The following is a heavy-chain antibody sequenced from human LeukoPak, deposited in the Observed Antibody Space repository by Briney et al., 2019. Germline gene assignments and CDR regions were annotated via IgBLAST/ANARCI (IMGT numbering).Heavy chain of an antibody. CDR3: AKDEGLDSSGWYGGEGGAADY. CDR1: GGTFSSYA. Sequence: SVKVSCKASGGTFSSYAISWVRQAPGQGLEWMGGIIPIFGTANYAQKFQGRVTITADESTSTAYMELSSLRAEDTAVYYCAKDEGLDSSGWYGGEGGAADYWGQGTLVTVSS. V-gene: IGHV1-69*13. D-gene: IGHD6-19*01. J-gene: IGHJ4*02. CDR2: IIPIFGTA.